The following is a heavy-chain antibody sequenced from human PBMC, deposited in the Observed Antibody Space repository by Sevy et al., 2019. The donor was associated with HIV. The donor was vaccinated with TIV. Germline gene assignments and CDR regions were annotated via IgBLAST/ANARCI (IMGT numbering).Heavy chain of an antibody. CDR1: GFTFSSYW. D-gene: IGHD3-22*01. CDR2: INSDGSST. Sequence: GGSLGLSCAASGFTFSSYWMHWVRQAPGKGLVWVSRINSDGSSTSYADSVKGRFTISRDNAKNTLYLQMNSLRAEDTAVYYCARPTYYYDSSGYYQSQYYYGMDVWGQGTTVTVSS. J-gene: IGHJ6*02. CDR3: ARPTYYYDSSGYYQSQYYYGMDV. V-gene: IGHV3-74*01.